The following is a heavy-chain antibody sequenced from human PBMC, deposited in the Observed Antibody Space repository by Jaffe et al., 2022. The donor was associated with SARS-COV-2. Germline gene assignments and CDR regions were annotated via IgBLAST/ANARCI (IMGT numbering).Heavy chain of an antibody. CDR3: AREERGGVVVMGAFDI. V-gene: IGHV3-48*03. CDR2: ISSAGSTI. D-gene: IGHD3-22*01. Sequence: EVQLVESGGGLVQPGGSLRLSCAASGFTFSDYEMNWVRQAPGKGLEWVSYISSAGSTIYYADSVKGRFTISRDNAKNSLYLQMNSLRAEDTAVYYCAREERGGVVVMGAFDIWGQGTMVTVSS. CDR1: GFTFSDYE. J-gene: IGHJ3*02.